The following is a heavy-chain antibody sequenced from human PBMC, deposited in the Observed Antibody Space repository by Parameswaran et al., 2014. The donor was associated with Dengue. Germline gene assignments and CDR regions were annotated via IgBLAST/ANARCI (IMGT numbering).Heavy chain of an antibody. CDR2: INPNSGGT. J-gene: IGHJ4*02. V-gene: IGHV1-2*02. CDR3: ARPFITMVRGVTVYYFDY. Sequence: WVRQAPGQGLEWMGWINPNSGGTNYAQKFQGRVTMTRDTSISTAYMELSRLRSDDTAVYYCARPFITMVRGVTVYYFDYWGQGTLVTVSS. D-gene: IGHD3-10*01.